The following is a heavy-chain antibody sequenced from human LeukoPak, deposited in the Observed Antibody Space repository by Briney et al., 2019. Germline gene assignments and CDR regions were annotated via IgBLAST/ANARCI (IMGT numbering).Heavy chain of an antibody. Sequence: GGSLRLSCAASGFTFSSYSMNWVRQAPGKGLGWVSYISSSSSTIYYADSVKGRFTISRDNAKNSLYLQMNSLRAEDTAVYYCATVDYYNSGPPNDAFDIWGQGTMVTVSS. V-gene: IGHV3-48*01. CDR1: GFTFSSYS. J-gene: IGHJ3*02. CDR3: ATVDYYNSGPPNDAFDI. CDR2: ISSSSSTI. D-gene: IGHD3-10*01.